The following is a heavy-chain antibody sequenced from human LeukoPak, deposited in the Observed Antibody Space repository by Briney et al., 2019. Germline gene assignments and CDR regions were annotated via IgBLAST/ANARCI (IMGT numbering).Heavy chain of an antibody. V-gene: IGHV1-2*02. Sequence: ASVKVSCKASGYTFTGYFMHRVRQAPGQGLEWMGWINPNSGGTNYAQKFQGRVTTTRDTSISTAYMELSRLRSDDTAVYYCASSIVYCSSTSCYFNWGQGTLVTVSS. CDR2: INPNSGGT. CDR1: GYTFTGYF. D-gene: IGHD2-2*01. J-gene: IGHJ4*02. CDR3: ASSIVYCSSTSCYFN.